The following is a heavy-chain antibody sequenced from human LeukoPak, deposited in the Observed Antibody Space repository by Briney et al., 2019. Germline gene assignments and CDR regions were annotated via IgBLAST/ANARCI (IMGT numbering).Heavy chain of an antibody. CDR3: AKGSYYDSSGTYYFDY. J-gene: IGHJ4*02. D-gene: IGHD3-22*01. Sequence: GGSLRLSCGASGFTFSSYAMSWVRQAPGKGLEWVSAISGSGDNTYYADSVKGRFTISRDNSKNTLYLQMNSLRAEDTALYYCAKGSYYDSSGTYYFDYWGQGTLVTVSS. CDR1: GFTFSSYA. V-gene: IGHV3-23*01. CDR2: ISGSGDNT.